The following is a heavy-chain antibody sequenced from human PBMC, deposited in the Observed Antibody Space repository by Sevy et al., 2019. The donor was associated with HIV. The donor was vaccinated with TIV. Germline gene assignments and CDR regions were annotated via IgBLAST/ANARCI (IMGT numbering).Heavy chain of an antibody. J-gene: IGHJ2*01. Sequence: GGSLRLSCAASGFTFSTYAMGWVRQAPGKGLEWVSGISNSGNDIYYAGSVEGRFTISRDNSKSTLFLEMNNLRAEDRAGYYCAKDGAPYCTGGICFPYWYFDLWGRGALVTVS. CDR1: GFTFSTYA. CDR2: ISNSGNDI. D-gene: IGHD2-8*02. V-gene: IGHV3-23*01. CDR3: AKDGAPYCTGGICFPYWYFDL.